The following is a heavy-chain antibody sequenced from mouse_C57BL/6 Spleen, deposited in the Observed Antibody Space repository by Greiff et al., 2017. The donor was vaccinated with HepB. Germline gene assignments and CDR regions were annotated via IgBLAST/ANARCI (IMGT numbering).Heavy chain of an antibody. CDR3: ARGRTAQATFAY. Sequence: VQLQQPGAELVKPGASVKMSCKASGYNFTSYWITWVKQRPGQGLEWIGDIYPGSGSTNYNEKFKSKATLTVDTSSSTAYMQLSSLTSEDSAVYYCARGRTAQATFAYWGQGTLVTVSA. V-gene: IGHV1-55*01. J-gene: IGHJ3*01. CDR2: IYPGSGST. D-gene: IGHD3-2*02. CDR1: GYNFTSYW.